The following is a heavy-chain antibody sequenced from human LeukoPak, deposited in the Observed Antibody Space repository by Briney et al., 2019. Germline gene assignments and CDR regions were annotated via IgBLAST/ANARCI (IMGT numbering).Heavy chain of an antibody. J-gene: IGHJ4*02. CDR2: ISGSGGST. CDR3: AKDRAVAGTFDY. V-gene: IGHV3-23*01. CDR1: GFTFSSYA. Sequence: GGSLRLSCAASGFTFSSYAMSWVRQAPGKGLEWVSAISGSGGSTYYEDSVKGRFTISRDNSKNTLYLQMNSLRAEDTAVYYCAKDRAVAGTFDYWGQGTLVTVSS. D-gene: IGHD6-19*01.